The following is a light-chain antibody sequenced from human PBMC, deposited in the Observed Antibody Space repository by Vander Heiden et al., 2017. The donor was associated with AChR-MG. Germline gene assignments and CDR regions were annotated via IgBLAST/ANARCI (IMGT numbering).Light chain of an antibody. CDR1: SSNIGSST. V-gene: IGLV1-44*01. J-gene: IGLJ1*01. CDR3: AAWADSPNGQGV. Sequence: QSVLTQPPSAPGTPGETVTISCSGSSSNIGSSTVSWYQQFPGTAPTLLIYSNFQRPSGVSARFSGSKSGTSASLAISGLQSEDEADYYCAAWADSPNGQGVFGTGTKVTVL. CDR2: SNF.